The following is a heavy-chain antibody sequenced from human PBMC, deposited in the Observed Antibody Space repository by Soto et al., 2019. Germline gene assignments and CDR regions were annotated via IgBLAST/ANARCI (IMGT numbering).Heavy chain of an antibody. CDR2: LSGSGGST. Sequence: EVQLLESGGGLVQPGGSLRLSCAASGFTFSSYAMSWVRQAPGKGLEWVSALSGSGGSTYYADSVKGRFTISSDNSKNTLYLQMISLRAEDTAVYYCAKSRGGSSYYYMDVWGKGTTVTVSS. CDR3: AKSRGGSSYYYMDV. V-gene: IGHV3-23*01. D-gene: IGHD2-15*01. CDR1: GFTFSSYA. J-gene: IGHJ6*03.